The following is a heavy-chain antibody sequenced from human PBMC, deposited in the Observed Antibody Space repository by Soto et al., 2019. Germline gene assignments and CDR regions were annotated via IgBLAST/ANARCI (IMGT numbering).Heavy chain of an antibody. CDR1: GFTLSNYW. J-gene: IGHJ4*02. Sequence: GGSLRLSCEASGFTLSNYWMTWVRQAPGKGLEWVAYIKADGSEKYYLDSVKGRSTISRDNAKNSLYLQMNSLRVEDTAVYYCMSPYVGWGQGTLVTVSS. CDR2: IKADGSEK. CDR3: MSPYVG. D-gene: IGHD2-8*01. V-gene: IGHV3-7*01.